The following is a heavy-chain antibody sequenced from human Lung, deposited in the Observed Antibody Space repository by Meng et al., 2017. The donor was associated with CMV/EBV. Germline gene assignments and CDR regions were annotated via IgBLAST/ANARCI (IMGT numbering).Heavy chain of an antibody. D-gene: IGHD3-22*01. CDR1: GYSFSNNW. CDR2: IYPGDSDT. J-gene: IGHJ4*02. Sequence: GESXKISCKGSGYSFSNNWIGWVRQVPGKALEWMGVIYPGDSDTRYSPSFQGQVTISADKSINTAYLQWSSLEASDTAMYYCARRYFDGSGYYLDYWGQGXLVTVSS. CDR3: ARRYFDGSGYYLDY. V-gene: IGHV5-51*01.